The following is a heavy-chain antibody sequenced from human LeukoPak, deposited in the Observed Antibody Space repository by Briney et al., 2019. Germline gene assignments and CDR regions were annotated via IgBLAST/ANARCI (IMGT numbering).Heavy chain of an antibody. CDR2: ISPSGGST. CDR1: GYTFTSNY. J-gene: IGHJ5*02. CDR3: ATSRPMVRGVIIKVNWFDP. Sequence: ASVKVSCKAFGYTFTSNYMHWVRQAPGQGPEWMGVISPSGGSTIYAQKFQGRVTMTEDTSTDTAYMELSSLRSEDTAVYYCATSRPMVRGVIIKVNWFDPWGQGTLVTVSS. V-gene: IGHV1-46*01. D-gene: IGHD3-10*01.